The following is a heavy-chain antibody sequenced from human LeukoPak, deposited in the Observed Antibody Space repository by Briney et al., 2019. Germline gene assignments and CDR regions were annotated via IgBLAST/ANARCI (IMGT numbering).Heavy chain of an antibody. CDR3: ARGYGGNREY. J-gene: IGHJ4*02. V-gene: IGHV4-59*01. D-gene: IGHD4-23*01. CDR1: GGSISSYH. CDR2: IYYSGST. Sequence: PSETLSLTCTVSGGSISSYHWSWIRQPPGKGLEWIGYIYYSGSTNYNPSLKSRVTISVDTSKNQFSLKLSSVTAADTAVYYCARGYGGNREYWGKGTLVTVSP.